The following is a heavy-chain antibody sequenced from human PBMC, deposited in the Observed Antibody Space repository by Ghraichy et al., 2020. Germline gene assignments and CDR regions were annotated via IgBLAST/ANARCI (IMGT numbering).Heavy chain of an antibody. V-gene: IGHV3-7*04. CDR3: ARAAYYYDRSDY. CDR2: IQQDGSEK. Sequence: GGSLRLSCTASGFTFSNYWMGWVRQAPGKGLEWVANIQQDGSEKHYVGSVEGRFTISRDNAKNSGYLQMNSLRAEDTAVYYCARAAYYYDRSDYWGRGTLVTVSS. D-gene: IGHD3-22*01. J-gene: IGHJ4*02. CDR1: GFTFSNYW.